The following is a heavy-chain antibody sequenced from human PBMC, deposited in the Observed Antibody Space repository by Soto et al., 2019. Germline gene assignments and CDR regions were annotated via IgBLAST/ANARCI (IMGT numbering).Heavy chain of an antibody. CDR1: GFTFTSSA. CDR2: IVVGSGNT. J-gene: IGHJ6*02. D-gene: IGHD1-26*01. CDR3: AALRESNYYYYYGMDV. Sequence: SVKVSCKASGFTFTSSAVQWVRQARGQLLEWIGWIVVGSGNTNYAQKFQERVTITRDMSTSTAYMELSSLRSEDTAVYYCAALRESNYYYYYGMDVWGQGTTVTVSS. V-gene: IGHV1-58*01.